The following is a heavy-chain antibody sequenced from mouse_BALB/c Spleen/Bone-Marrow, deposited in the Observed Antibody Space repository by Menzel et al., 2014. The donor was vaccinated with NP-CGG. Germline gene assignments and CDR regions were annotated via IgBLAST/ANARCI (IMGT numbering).Heavy chain of an antibody. CDR1: GFDFSRYR. CDR3: AKNYYYGYVAY. D-gene: IGHD1-2*01. V-gene: IGHV4-1*02. CDR2: INPASSTI. Sequence: EVKLVESGGGLMQPGGSLKLSCAASGFDFSRYRMTWVRQAPGKGLEWIGEINPASSTINYTPSLKDKFIIPRDNAKNTLYLQMSKVRSEDTALYYCAKNYYYGYVAYWGQGTLVTVSA. J-gene: IGHJ3*01.